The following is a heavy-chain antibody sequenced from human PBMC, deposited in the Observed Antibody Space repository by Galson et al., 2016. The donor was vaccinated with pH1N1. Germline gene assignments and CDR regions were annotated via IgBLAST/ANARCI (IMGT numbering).Heavy chain of an antibody. CDR1: GDSIGSGSYY. V-gene: IGHV4-61*02. Sequence: TLSLTCTVSGDSIGSGSYYWSWVRQPAGKGLEWIGRIYTSRSTNYNPSLKSRIFISLDTAKNQFSLRLSSVTAADTAVYYCARDSANSGDYVREFDCWGQGTLVTVSS. CDR3: ARDSANSGDYVREFDC. J-gene: IGHJ4*02. CDR2: IYTSRST. D-gene: IGHD1-26*01.